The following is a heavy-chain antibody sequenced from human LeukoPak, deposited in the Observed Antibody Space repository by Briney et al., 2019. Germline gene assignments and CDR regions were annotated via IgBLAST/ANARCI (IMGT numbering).Heavy chain of an antibody. J-gene: IGHJ4*02. Sequence: GGSLRLSCAASGFTFSSYAMSWVRQAPGRGLEWVGRTRNKANSYTTEYAASVKGRFTISRDDSKNSLYLQMNSLKTEDTAVYYCARGGDIVVVVAAWDYWGQGTLVTVSS. V-gene: IGHV3-72*01. CDR2: TRNKANSYTT. CDR3: ARGGDIVVVVAAWDY. D-gene: IGHD2-15*01. CDR1: GFTFSSYA.